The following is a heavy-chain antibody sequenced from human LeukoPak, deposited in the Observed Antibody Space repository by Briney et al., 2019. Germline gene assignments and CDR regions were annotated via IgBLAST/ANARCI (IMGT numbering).Heavy chain of an antibody. CDR2: ISYDGSNK. V-gene: IGHV3-30-3*01. Sequence: PGGSLRLSCAASGFTFSSYAMHWVRQAPGKGLEWVAVISYDGSNKYYADSVKGRFTISRDNSKNTLYLQMNSLRAEDTAVYYCARGDLNYVDYWGQGTLVTVSS. CDR3: ARGDLNYVDY. J-gene: IGHJ4*02. CDR1: GFTFSSYA.